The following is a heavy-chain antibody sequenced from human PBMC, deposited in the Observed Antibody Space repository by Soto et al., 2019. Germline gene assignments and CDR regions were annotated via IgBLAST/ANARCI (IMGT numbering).Heavy chain of an antibody. CDR2: IYHSGST. D-gene: IGHD2-21*01. CDR3: AKAAAYCIES. J-gene: IGHJ4*02. V-gene: IGHV4-4*02. Sequence: QVQLQESGPGLVKPSGTLSLTCVVSGASISNSHWLSWVRQPPGEGLEWIGEIYHSGSTNYNPSLGSRVTISVDKSTNQISLRLNSVTAADTAVYYCAKAAAYCIESWGPGTRVTVSS. CDR1: GASISNSHW.